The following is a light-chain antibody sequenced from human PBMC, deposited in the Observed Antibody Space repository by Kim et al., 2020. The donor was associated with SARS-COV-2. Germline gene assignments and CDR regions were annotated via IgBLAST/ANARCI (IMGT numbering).Light chain of an antibody. CDR2: RTN. CDR3: AAWDDSLSGRV. Sequence: GQRVTISCSGSSSNIENNFVYWYQQVPGTAPKVLIYRTNGRPSGVPDRFSGSKSGTSASLAISGLRPGDEADYYCAAWDDSLSGRVFGGGTQLTVL. V-gene: IGLV1-47*01. CDR1: SSNIENNF. J-gene: IGLJ3*02.